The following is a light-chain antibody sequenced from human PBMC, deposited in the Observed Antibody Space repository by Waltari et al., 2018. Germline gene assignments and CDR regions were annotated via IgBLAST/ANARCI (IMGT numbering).Light chain of an antibody. CDR1: QRVLYTSHHQNS. CDR3: QQYSSMPWT. J-gene: IGKJ1*01. Sequence: DIVMTQSPDPLAVALGEQATINCKSTQRVLYTSHHQNSLAWYRQKSGQPPELLIYWAATRESGVPDLFRGSGSATNVTLSISSLRAEDVAVYYCQQYSSMPWTFGQGTKVEIK. V-gene: IGKV4-1*01. CDR2: WAA.